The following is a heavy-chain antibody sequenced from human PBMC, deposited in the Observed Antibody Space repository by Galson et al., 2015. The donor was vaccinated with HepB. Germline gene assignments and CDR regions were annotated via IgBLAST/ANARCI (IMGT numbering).Heavy chain of an antibody. J-gene: IGHJ4*02. CDR2: ISYDGSNR. V-gene: IGHV3-30*03. Sequence: SLRLSCAVSGFTFSSYGMHWVRQAPGKGLEWVAIISYDGSNRYYGDSVKGRFTISRDNSKDTLYLQMNSLRPEDTAVYYCASGPRGLAARPRYFDYWGQGTLVTVSS. CDR3: ASGPRGLAARPRYFDY. CDR1: GFTFSSYG. D-gene: IGHD6-6*01.